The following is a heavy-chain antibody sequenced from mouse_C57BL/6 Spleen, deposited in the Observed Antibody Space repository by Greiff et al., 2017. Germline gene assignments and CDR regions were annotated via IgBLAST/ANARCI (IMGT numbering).Heavy chain of an antibody. Sequence: QVQLKQSGAELVMPGASVKLSCKASGYTFTSYWMHWVKQRPGQGLEWIGEIDPSDSYTNYNQKFKGKSTLTVDKSSSTAYMQLSSLTSEDSAVYYCARIAVYYGSSYYAMDYWGQGTSVTVSS. CDR1: GYTFTSYW. J-gene: IGHJ4*01. D-gene: IGHD1-1*01. CDR3: ARIAVYYGSSYYAMDY. CDR2: IDPSDSYT. V-gene: IGHV1-69*01.